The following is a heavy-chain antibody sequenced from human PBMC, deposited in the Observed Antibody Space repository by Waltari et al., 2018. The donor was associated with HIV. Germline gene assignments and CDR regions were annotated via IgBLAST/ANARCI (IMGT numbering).Heavy chain of an antibody. V-gene: IGHV1-69*01. J-gene: IGHJ6*02. CDR2: IIPIFGTA. D-gene: IGHD3-22*01. CDR1: GGTFSSYA. CDR3: CTDSSGYYSYYYYYGMDV. Sequence: QVQLVQSGAEVKKPGSSVKVSCKASGGTFSSYAISWVRQAPGQGLEGMGGIIPIFGTANYAQKFQGRVTITADESTSTAYMELSSLRSEDTAVYYCCTDSSGYYSYYYYYGMDVWGQGTTVTVSS.